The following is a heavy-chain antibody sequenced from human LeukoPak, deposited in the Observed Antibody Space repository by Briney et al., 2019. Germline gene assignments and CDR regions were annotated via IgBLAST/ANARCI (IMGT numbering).Heavy chain of an antibody. D-gene: IGHD6-19*01. J-gene: IGHJ4*02. CDR2: ISSSSSYI. CDR3: ARVGVFGGWYSDY. CDR1: GFTFSSYS. Sequence: GGSLRLSCAASGFTFSSYSMNWVRQAPGKGLEWVSSISSSSSYIFYADSVKGRFTISRDSAKNSLYLQMNSLRAEDTAVYYCARVGVFGGWYSDYWGQGTLVTVSS. V-gene: IGHV3-21*01.